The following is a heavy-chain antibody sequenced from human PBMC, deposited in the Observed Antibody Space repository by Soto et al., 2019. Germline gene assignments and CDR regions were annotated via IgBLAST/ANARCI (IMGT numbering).Heavy chain of an antibody. CDR3: ARGPLSYYDFWSGYPDY. D-gene: IGHD3-3*01. V-gene: IGHV1-3*01. J-gene: IGHJ4*02. CDR1: GYTFTSYA. CDR2: INAGNGNT. Sequence: GASVKVSCKASGYTFTSYAMHWVRQAPGQRLEWMGWINAGNGNTKYSQKFQGRVTITRDTSASTAYMELSSLRSEDTAVYYFARGPLSYYDFWSGYPDYWGQGTLVTVSS.